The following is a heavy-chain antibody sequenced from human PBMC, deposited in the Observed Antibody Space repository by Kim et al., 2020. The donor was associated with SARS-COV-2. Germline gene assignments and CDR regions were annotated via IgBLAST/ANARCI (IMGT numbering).Heavy chain of an antibody. D-gene: IGHD6-13*01. CDR2: INPSGDST. J-gene: IGHJ4*02. Sequence: ASVKVSCKASGYTFSSYYMHWVRQAPGQGLEWLGLINPSGDSTIYAQKFQGRVTMTRDTSTSTLYMELSSLRSEDTAVYYCARDMRVIPQDASDFGWSDGILAAAGTFDYWGQGTLVTVSS. CDR1: GYTFSSYY. V-gene: IGHV1-46*01. CDR3: ARDMRVIPQDASDFGWSDGILAAAGTFDY.